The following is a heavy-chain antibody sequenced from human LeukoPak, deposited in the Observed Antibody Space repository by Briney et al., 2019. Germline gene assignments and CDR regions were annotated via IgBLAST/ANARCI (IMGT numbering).Heavy chain of an antibody. CDR1: GFTFSSYS. V-gene: IGHV3-21*01. CDR3: ARGAYDILTGYYRYNWFDP. Sequence: PGGSLRLSCAASGFTFSSYSFNWVRQVPGKGLEWVSSITTTFYTYYTDSVKGRFTISRGNAKNSLYLQMISLRAEDTAVYYCARGAYDILTGYYRYNWFDPWGQGTLVTVSS. CDR2: ITTTFYT. D-gene: IGHD3-9*01. J-gene: IGHJ5*02.